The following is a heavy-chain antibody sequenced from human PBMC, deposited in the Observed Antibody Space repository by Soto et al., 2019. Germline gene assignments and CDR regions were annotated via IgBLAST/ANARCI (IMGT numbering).Heavy chain of an antibody. V-gene: IGHV1-46*01. D-gene: IGHD2-21*02. Sequence: QVQLVQSGAEVKKPGASVKISCKASGYTFTSYYIHWVRQAPGQGLEWMAAINSGGGNTNYEQKFQGRVTVTRDTSTSTVYMELTSLRFDDTAVYYCAGGNCGGDCYFDFWGQGTLVTVSS. CDR3: AGGNCGGDCYFDF. CDR2: INSGGGNT. J-gene: IGHJ4*02. CDR1: GYTFTSYY.